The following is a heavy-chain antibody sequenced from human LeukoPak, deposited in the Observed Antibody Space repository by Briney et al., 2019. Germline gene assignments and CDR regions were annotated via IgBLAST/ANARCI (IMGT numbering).Heavy chain of an antibody. Sequence: SETLSLTCTVSGGSISSGNFYWSWIRQHPGKGLEWIGYIFYSGSTYYNPSLKSQVIISVDTSKNQFSLKLSSVTAADTAVYYCARGRGVVTATAYYFDYWGQGTLVTVSS. CDR2: IFYSGST. V-gene: IGHV4-31*01. CDR3: ARGRGVVTATAYYFDY. CDR1: GGSISSGNFY. J-gene: IGHJ4*02. D-gene: IGHD2-21*02.